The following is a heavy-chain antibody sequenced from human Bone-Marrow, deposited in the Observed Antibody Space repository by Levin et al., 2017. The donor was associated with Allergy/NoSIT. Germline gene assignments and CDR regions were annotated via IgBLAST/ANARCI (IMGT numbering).Heavy chain of an antibody. CDR1: GGSISSSNW. J-gene: IGHJ6*03. CDR3: ARLFDLRSRHYYYYYMDV. Sequence: SETLSLTCAVSGGSISSSNWWSWVRQPPGKGLEWIGEIYHSGSTNYNPSLKSRVTISVDKSKNQFSLKLSSVTAADTAVYYCARLFDLRSRHYYYYYMDVWGKGTTVTVSS. CDR2: IYHSGST. V-gene: IGHV4-4*02. D-gene: IGHD6-6*01.